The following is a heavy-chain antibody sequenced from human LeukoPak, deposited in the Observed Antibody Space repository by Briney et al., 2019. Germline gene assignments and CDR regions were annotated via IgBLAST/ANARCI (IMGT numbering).Heavy chain of an antibody. CDR1: GGSISSYY. CDR2: IYTSGST. D-gene: IGHD2-15*01. CDR3: ARESARSGQTVPFDY. V-gene: IGHV4-4*07. J-gene: IGHJ4*02. Sequence: SETLSLTCTVSGGSISSYYWSWIRQPAGKGLEWIGRIYTSGSTNYNPSLKSRVTMSVDTSKNQFSLKLSSVTAADTAVYYCARESARSGQTVPFDYWGQGTLVTASS.